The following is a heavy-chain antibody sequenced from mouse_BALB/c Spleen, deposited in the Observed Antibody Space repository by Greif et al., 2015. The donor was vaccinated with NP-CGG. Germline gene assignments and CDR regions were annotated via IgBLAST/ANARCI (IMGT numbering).Heavy chain of an antibody. Sequence: QVQLKQSGAELARPGASVKMSCKASGYTFTSYTMHWVKQRPGQGLEWIGYINPSSGYTNYNQKFKDKATLTADKSSSTAYMQLSSLTSEDSAVYYCARWDGTTGGYATDYWGQGTSVTVSS. CDR1: GYTFTSYT. V-gene: IGHV1-4*01. J-gene: IGHJ4*01. CDR2: INPSSGYT. D-gene: IGHD2-14*01. CDR3: ARWDGTTGGYATDY.